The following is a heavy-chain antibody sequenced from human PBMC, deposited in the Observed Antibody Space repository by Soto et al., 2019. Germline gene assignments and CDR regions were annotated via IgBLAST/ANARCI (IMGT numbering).Heavy chain of an antibody. D-gene: IGHD2-15*01. V-gene: IGHV4-59*01. CDR3: ARPNMWYGKIQD. CDR1: GDSISSYY. Sequence: TSEILSLTCTVSGDSISSYYWSWIRQPPGKGLEWIGYIYYSGSTKYNPSLNSRVTISIDASKNQFSLRLSSVTAADTAVYYCARPNMWYGKIQDWGQGTLVNVSS. J-gene: IGHJ1*01. CDR2: IYYSGST.